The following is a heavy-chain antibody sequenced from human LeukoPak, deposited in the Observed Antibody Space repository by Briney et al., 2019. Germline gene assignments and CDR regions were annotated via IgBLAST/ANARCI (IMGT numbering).Heavy chain of an antibody. J-gene: IGHJ4*02. V-gene: IGHV3-23*01. D-gene: IGHD2-8*01. CDR1: GCTFSNYA. CDR2: VSGNGANT. CDR3: AKRMEAASYFDY. Sequence: GGSLRLSCAASGCTFSNYAMSWARQAPGKGLEWVSAVSGNGANTYYADAVKGRFTISRDNSRNTLYLQMNSLRAEDTAVYYCAKRMEAASYFDYWSQGTVVTVSS.